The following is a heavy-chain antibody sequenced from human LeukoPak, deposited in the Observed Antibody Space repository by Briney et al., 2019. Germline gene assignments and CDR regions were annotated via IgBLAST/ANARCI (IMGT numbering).Heavy chain of an antibody. CDR2: INPNSGGT. CDR3: ARLPAAAREPVDY. D-gene: IGHD2-2*01. Sequence: ASVRLSCKASGYTFSGYYMHWVRQAPGQGLEWMAWINPNSGGTNYAQKFQGRVTMTRDTSISTAYMELSRLRSDDTAVYYCARLPAAAREPVDYWGQGTLVTVSS. CDR1: GYTFSGYY. V-gene: IGHV1-2*02. J-gene: IGHJ4*02.